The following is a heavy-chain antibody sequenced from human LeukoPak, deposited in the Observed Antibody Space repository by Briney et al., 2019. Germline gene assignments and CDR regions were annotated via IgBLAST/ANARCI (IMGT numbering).Heavy chain of an antibody. Sequence: GGSLRLSCAASGFTFSSYWMSWVRQAPGKGLEWVANITQDGSEKYYVDSVKGRFTISRDNAKNSLYLQMNSLRAEDTAVYYCAELGITMIGGVWGKGTTVTISS. D-gene: IGHD3-10*02. V-gene: IGHV3-7*01. CDR3: AELGITMIGGV. CDR1: GFTFSSYW. J-gene: IGHJ6*04. CDR2: ITQDGSEK.